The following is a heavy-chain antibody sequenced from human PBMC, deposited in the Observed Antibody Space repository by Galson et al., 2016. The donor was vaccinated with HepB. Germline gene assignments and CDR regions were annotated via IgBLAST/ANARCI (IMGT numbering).Heavy chain of an antibody. CDR3: SRELTGSYFD. CDR1: GFTFNAHW. CDR2: IRGDGIVS. V-gene: IGHV3-7*01. Sequence: SLRLSCAASGFTFNAHWMNWVRQAPGKGLAWVANIRGDGIVSYYAAAVRGRFTISRDNAKNSLYLPMNGLRVDETAVYYCSRELTGSYFDWGQGTLVTVSS. D-gene: IGHD3-10*01. J-gene: IGHJ4*02.